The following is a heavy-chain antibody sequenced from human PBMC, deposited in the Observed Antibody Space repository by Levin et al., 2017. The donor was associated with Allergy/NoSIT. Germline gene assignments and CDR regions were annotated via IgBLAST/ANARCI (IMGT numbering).Heavy chain of an antibody. CDR2: INPNSGGT. CDR1: GYTFTGYY. Sequence: GESLKISCKASGYTFTGYYMHWVRPAPGQGLEWMGWINPNSGGTNYAQKFQGRVTMTRDTSISTAYMELSRLRSDDTAVYYCARGRHSSDYYIYFDYWGQGTLVTVSS. J-gene: IGHJ4*02. D-gene: IGHD3-22*01. V-gene: IGHV1-2*02. CDR3: ARGRHSSDYYIYFDY.